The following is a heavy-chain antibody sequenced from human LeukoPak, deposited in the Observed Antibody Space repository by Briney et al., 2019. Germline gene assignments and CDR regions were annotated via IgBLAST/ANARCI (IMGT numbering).Heavy chain of an antibody. V-gene: IGHV1-24*01. J-gene: IGHJ6*02. CDR3: ATDGLSPRYLLDYYGMDV. CDR1: GYTLTELS. CDR2: FDPEDGET. Sequence: ASVKVSCKVSGYTLTELSMHWVRQAPGEGLEWMGGFDPEDGETIYAQKFQGRVTMTEDTSTDTAYMELSSLRSEDTAVYYCATDGLSPRYLLDYYGMDVWGQGTTVTVSS. D-gene: IGHD5/OR15-5a*01.